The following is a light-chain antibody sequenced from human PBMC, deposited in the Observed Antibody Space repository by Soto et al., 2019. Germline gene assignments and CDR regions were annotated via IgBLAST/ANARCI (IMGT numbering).Light chain of an antibody. J-gene: IGKJ1*01. CDR3: QQYSSWPPWT. V-gene: IGKV3-15*01. CDR1: QSVSSN. CDR2: GAS. Sequence: EIVMTQSPATLSVSPGERATLSCRASQSVSSNLAWYQQKPGQAPRLLFYGASTRATGVPARFSRSGSGTEFTLTISSLQSEDFAVYYCQQYSSWPPWTFGQGTKVEIK.